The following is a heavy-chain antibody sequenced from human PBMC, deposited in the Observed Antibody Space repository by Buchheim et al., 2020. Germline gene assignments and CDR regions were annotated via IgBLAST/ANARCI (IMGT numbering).Heavy chain of an antibody. CDR2: INHSGST. CDR1: GGSFSGYY. J-gene: IGHJ4*02. Sequence: QVQLQQWGAGLLKPSETLSLTCAVYGGSFSGYYWSWIRQPPGKGLEWIGEINHSGSTNYNPSLKSRVTITVDTSKNQFSLKVSSVTAADTAVYYCAKSGYCSGGSCPWTLDYWGQGTL. CDR3: AKSGYCSGGSCPWTLDY. V-gene: IGHV4-34*01. D-gene: IGHD2-15*01.